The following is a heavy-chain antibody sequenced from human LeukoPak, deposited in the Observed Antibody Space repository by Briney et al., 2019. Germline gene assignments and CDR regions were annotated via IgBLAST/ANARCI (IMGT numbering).Heavy chain of an antibody. V-gene: IGHV5-51*01. Sequence: GESLKISCKGSGYSFTSYWIGWVRQIPGKGLEWMGIFYPGDSDTRYSPSFQGQVTISADKSISTAYLQWSSLKASDTAMYYCARIPLDWQQLPTGWFDPWGQGTLVTVSS. J-gene: IGHJ5*02. CDR3: ARIPLDWQQLPTGWFDP. D-gene: IGHD6-13*01. CDR2: FYPGDSDT. CDR1: GYSFTSYW.